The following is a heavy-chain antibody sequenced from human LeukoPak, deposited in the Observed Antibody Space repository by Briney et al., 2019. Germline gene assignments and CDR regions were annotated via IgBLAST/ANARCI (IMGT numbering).Heavy chain of an antibody. Sequence: PGGSLRLSCAASGFTFSSYAMHWVRQAPGKGLEWVAVISYDGSDKYYADSVEGRFTISRDNSKNTLYLQMNSLRAEDTAVYYCARTGYSSSSNYYYYGMDVWGQGTTVTVSS. V-gene: IGHV3-30*04. CDR1: GFTFSSYA. D-gene: IGHD6-6*01. J-gene: IGHJ6*02. CDR3: ARTGYSSSSNYYYYGMDV. CDR2: ISYDGSDK.